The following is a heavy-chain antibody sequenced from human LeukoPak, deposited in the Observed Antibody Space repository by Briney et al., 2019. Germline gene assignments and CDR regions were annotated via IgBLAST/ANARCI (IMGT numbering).Heavy chain of an antibody. CDR1: GYSISSGYQ. CDR3: ARDPRWLTPDCTSTSCYENYFDP. CDR2: IYHSGSA. D-gene: IGHD2-2*01. J-gene: IGHJ5*02. V-gene: IGHV4-38-2*02. Sequence: SETLSLTCAVSGYSISSGYQWAWIRQPPGKGLEWIGSIYHSGSAHYNPSLKSRVTILVDTSKNQFSLKLSSVTDADTAVYYCARDPRWLTPDCTSTSCYENYFDPWGPGTPVTVSS.